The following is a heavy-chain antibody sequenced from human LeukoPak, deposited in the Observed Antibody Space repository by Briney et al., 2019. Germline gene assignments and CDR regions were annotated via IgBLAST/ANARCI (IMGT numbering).Heavy chain of an antibody. Sequence: GGSLRLSCGASGFVFDTHDMHWVRQAPGKGLEGVAFIRSDGYHTYYADSVKDRFTIIRDNSKNTLYLQMNRLTVEDMALYYRAKPSGSGVDYWGRGTRVTVSS. J-gene: IGHJ4*02. CDR1: GFVFDTHD. D-gene: IGHD1-26*01. CDR3: AKPSGSGVDY. CDR2: IRSDGYHT. V-gene: IGHV3-30*02.